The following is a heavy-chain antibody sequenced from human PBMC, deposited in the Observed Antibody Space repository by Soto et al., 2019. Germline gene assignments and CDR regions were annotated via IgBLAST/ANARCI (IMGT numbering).Heavy chain of an antibody. V-gene: IGHV4-31*03. CDR1: GGSISSGGYY. J-gene: IGHJ4*02. CDR2: IYYSGST. CDR3: ARGLGRHDYGDYASLDY. Sequence: QVQLQESGPGLVKPSQTLSLTFTVSGGSISSGGYYWSWIRQHPGKGLEWIGYIYYSGSTYYNPSLKSRVTISVDTAKIQFSLKLSSVTAADTAVYYCARGLGRHDYGDYASLDYWGQGTLVTVSS. D-gene: IGHD4-17*01.